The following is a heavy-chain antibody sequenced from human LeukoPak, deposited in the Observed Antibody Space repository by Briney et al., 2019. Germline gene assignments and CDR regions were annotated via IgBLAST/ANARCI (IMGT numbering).Heavy chain of an antibody. CDR1: GGTFRSYA. Sequence: SVKVSCKASGGTFRSYAISWVRQAPGQGLEWMGGIIPIFGTANYAQKFQGRVTITADESTSTAYMELSSLRSEDTAVYYCAIDQGYRYGNGDFDYWGQGTLVTVSS. J-gene: IGHJ4*02. D-gene: IGHD5-18*01. V-gene: IGHV1-69*13. CDR2: IIPIFGTA. CDR3: AIDQGYRYGNGDFDY.